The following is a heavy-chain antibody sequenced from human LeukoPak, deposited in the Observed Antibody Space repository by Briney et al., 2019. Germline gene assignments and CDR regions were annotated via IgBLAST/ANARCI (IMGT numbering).Heavy chain of an antibody. CDR1: GYSFIDYY. Sequence: ASVKVSCKTSGYSFIDYYIHWVRQAPGQGLEWMGWINSNSADTNYAQNFQGRVTMTSDTSITTASMELHRLRSDDTAVYYCARGIGGNVYNWGVMDPWGQGILVTVSS. V-gene: IGHV1-2*02. CDR2: INSNSADT. D-gene: IGHD5-24*01. J-gene: IGHJ5*02. CDR3: ARGIGGNVYNWGVMDP.